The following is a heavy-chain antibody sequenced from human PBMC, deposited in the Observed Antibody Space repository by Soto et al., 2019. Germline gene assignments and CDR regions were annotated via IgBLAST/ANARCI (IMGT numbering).Heavy chain of an antibody. CDR2: IKSDGSIT. CDR1: GFTFSSYC. D-gene: IGHD4-4*01. J-gene: IGHJ4*02. CDR3: ARDGLVTTAGVDFEY. V-gene: IGHV3-74*03. Sequence: GGSLRLSCAASGFTFSSYCMHWVRQAPGKGLVWVSRIKSDGSITTYADSVKGRFTISRDNAKNTLYLQMNSLRAEDTAVYYCARDGLVTTAGVDFEYWGQGTLVTVSS.